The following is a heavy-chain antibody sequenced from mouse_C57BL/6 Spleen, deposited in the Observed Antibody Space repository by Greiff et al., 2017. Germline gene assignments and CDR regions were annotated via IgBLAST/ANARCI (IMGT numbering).Heavy chain of an antibody. J-gene: IGHJ3*01. CDR3: TRGRIKEFAY. CDR1: GYTFTDYE. CDR2: IDPETGGT. Sequence: VQLQQSGAELVRPGASVTLSCKASGYTFTDYEMHWVKQTPVHGLEWIGAIDPETGGTAYNQKFKGKAILTADKSSSTAYMELRSLTSEDSAVYYCTRGRIKEFAYWGQGTLVTVSA. D-gene: IGHD2-4*01. V-gene: IGHV1-15*01.